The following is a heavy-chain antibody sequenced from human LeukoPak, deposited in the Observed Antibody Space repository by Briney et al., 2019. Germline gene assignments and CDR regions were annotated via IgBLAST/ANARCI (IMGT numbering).Heavy chain of an antibody. D-gene: IGHD5-18*01. Sequence: ASVKVSCKASGYTFTSYAMHWVRQAPGQRLEWMGWINAGNGNTKYSQEFQGRVTITRDTSVSTAYMELSSLRSEDTAVYYCARPHTAMVVDAFDIWGQGTMVTVSS. J-gene: IGHJ3*02. V-gene: IGHV1-3*03. CDR1: GYTFTSYA. CDR2: INAGNGNT. CDR3: ARPHTAMVVDAFDI.